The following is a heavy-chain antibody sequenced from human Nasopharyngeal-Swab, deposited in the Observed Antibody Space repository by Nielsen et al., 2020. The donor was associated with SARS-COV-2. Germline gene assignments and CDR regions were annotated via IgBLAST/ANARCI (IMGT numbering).Heavy chain of an antibody. J-gene: IGHJ4*02. D-gene: IGHD3-3*01. CDR2: ISTTGSSK. CDR1: GFTFSDYC. CDR3: ASGGYDFWSGYPSDY. V-gene: IGHV3-11*04. Sequence: GGSLRLSCAASGFTFSDYCMRWIRHAPGKGLEWVSHISTTGSSKYYADSLKGRFTISRDNDKNSLYLQMNSLRADDSAVYSCASGGYDFWSGYPSDYWGLGTLVTVSS.